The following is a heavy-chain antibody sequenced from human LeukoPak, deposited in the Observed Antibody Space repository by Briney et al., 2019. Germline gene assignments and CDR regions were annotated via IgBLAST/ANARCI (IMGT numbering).Heavy chain of an antibody. CDR2: ISNSGGIT. V-gene: IGHV3-23*01. J-gene: IGHJ6*03. D-gene: IGHD1-26*01. Sequence: PGGSLRLSCAASGFTFRNYGMSWVREAPGPGLKCGSAISNSGGITYHADSVKGRFTISRDNSRNTLYLQMNSLRAEDTAVYYCAKDDGGSYYIYYYYMDVWGKGTTVTISS. CDR3: AKDDGGSYYIYYYYMDV. CDR1: GFTFRNYG.